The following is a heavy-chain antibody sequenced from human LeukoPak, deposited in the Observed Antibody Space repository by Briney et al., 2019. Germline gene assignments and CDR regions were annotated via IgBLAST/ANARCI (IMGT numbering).Heavy chain of an antibody. V-gene: IGHV4-59*08. D-gene: IGHD6-19*01. CDR1: GGSISSYY. CDR3: ARLSPGVAVAGKPMFDY. CDR2: IYYSGST. Sequence: PSETLSLTCTVSGGSISSYYWSWIRQPPGKGLEWIGYIYYSGSTNYNPSLKSRVTISVDTSKNQFSLKLSSVTAADTAVYYCARLSPGVAVAGKPMFDYWGQGTLVTVSS. J-gene: IGHJ4*02.